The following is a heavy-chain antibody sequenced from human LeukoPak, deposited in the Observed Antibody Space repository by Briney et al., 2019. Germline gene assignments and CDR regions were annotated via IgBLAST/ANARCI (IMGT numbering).Heavy chain of an antibody. J-gene: IGHJ6*02. Sequence: SQTLSLTRAISGDIVSSTIAAWNWIRQSPSRGLEWLGRTYYRSKWYNDYAVSVKGRVAINPDTSKNQFSLQLNSVTPEDAAVYYCARDQDGMGVWGQGTSVTVSS. V-gene: IGHV6-1*01. CDR2: TYYRSKWYN. CDR1: GDIVSSTIAA. CDR3: ARDQDGMGV.